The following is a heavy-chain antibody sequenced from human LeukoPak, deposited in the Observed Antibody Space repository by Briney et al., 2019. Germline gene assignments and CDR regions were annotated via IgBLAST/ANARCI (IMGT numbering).Heavy chain of an antibody. CDR2: INPNSGAT. CDR1: GYTFTVYY. Sequence: ATVKVSCKASGYTFTVYYMHWVRQAPGQGLEWMGWINPNSGATKYAQKFQGRVTMTRDTSISTGYMELSRLRSDDTAVYYCARKYDILTGNDNWFDPWGQGTLVTVSS. CDR3: ARKYDILTGNDNWFDP. D-gene: IGHD3-9*01. V-gene: IGHV1-2*02. J-gene: IGHJ5*02.